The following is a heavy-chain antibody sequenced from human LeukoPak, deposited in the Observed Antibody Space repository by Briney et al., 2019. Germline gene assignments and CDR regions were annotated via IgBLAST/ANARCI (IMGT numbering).Heavy chain of an antibody. Sequence: GGSLRLSCAASGFTFSGYGMSWVRQAPGKGLEWVSAISGSGGSTYYADSVKGRFTISRDNSKNTLYLQMNSLRAEDTAVYYCARDRRKSFFAMGSWYFDYWGQGTLVTVSS. J-gene: IGHJ4*02. CDR2: ISGSGGST. D-gene: IGHD2-2*01. CDR3: ARDRRKSFFAMGSWYFDY. CDR1: GFTFSGYG. V-gene: IGHV3-23*01.